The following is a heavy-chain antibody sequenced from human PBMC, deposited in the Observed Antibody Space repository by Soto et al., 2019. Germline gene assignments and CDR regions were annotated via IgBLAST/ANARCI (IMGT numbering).Heavy chain of an antibody. CDR2: IYSSGSA. CDR3: ARGFSSVSMDA. J-gene: IGHJ6*02. V-gene: IGHV4-61*08. D-gene: IGHD6-19*01. Sequence: SETLSLTCAIYSDSVSSGGYYWSWIRQPPGKGLEWIGYIYSSGSANYNPSLKSRVTISRDTSKNQISLKVASVTAADTAGYYCARGFSSVSMDAWGQGTTVTVSS. CDR1: SDSVSSGGYY.